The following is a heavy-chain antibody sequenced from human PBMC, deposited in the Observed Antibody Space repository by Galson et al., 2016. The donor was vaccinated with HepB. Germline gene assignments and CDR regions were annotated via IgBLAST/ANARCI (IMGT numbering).Heavy chain of an antibody. V-gene: IGHV3-73*01. Sequence: SLRLSCAASGFTFSGSAMHWVRQASGKGLEWVGRIRSKGNNYATDYAASVRGRFTISRDDSNNTAYLQMNSLKAEDTAVYYCTGVGPPGYWGQGTLVTVSS. CDR2: IRSKGNNYAT. CDR3: TGVGPPGY. D-gene: IGHD1-26*01. CDR1: GFTFSGSA. J-gene: IGHJ4*02.